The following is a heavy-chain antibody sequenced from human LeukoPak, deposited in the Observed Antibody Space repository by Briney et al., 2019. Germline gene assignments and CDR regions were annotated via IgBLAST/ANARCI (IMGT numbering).Heavy chain of an antibody. Sequence: GGSLRLSCSAPGFTFSSYSMNWGRQAPGEGLEVVSYISSSGSTIYYADSVKGRFTISRDNAKNSLYLQMNSLRAEDTAVYYCAELGITMIGGVWGKGTTVTISS. CDR2: ISSSGSTI. V-gene: IGHV3-48*04. CDR1: GFTFSSYS. J-gene: IGHJ6*04. D-gene: IGHD3-10*02. CDR3: AELGITMIGGV.